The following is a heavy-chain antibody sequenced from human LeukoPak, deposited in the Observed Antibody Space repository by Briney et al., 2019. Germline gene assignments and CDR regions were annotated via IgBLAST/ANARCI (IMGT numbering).Heavy chain of an antibody. J-gene: IGHJ4*02. CDR2: IYPGDSDT. V-gene: IGHV5-51*01. CDR1: GYSFTSYW. CDR3: ARMYAVEMAIITAGGYFDY. Sequence: GESLKISCKGSGYSFTSYWIGWVRQMPGKGLEWMGIIYPGDSDTRYSPSFQGQVTISADKSIGTAYLQWSSLKASDTAMYYCARMYAVEMAIITAGGYFDYWGQGTLVTVSS. D-gene: IGHD5-24*01.